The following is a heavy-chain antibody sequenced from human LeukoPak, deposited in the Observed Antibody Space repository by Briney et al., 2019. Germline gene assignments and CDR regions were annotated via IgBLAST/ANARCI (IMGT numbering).Heavy chain of an antibody. CDR3: AKDLAPQSSSWPSDY. J-gene: IGHJ4*02. D-gene: IGHD6-13*01. CDR2: ISWGGSNK. V-gene: IGHV3-30*18. Sequence: GGSLRLSCAASGFSFSTYGMHWVRQAPGKGLEWVAVISWGGSNKYYAETAKGRFTISRDNSKNTLYLQMNSLRAEDTAVYYCAKDLAPQSSSWPSDYWGQGTLVAVSS. CDR1: GFSFSTYG.